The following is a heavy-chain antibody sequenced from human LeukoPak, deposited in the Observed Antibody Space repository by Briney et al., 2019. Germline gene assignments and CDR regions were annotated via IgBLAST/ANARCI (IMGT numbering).Heavy chain of an antibody. D-gene: IGHD3-22*01. CDR3: AKVNYYDSTGFFDH. Sequence: GGSLRLSCEASGFTFSSYAMSWVRQAPGKGLEWVSAISGSGGTTNYADSVKGRLTISRDNSKNTLYLQMSSLRVEDTAVYYCAKVNYYDSTGFFDHWGQGTLVTVSS. J-gene: IGHJ4*02. CDR2: ISGSGGTT. V-gene: IGHV3-23*01. CDR1: GFTFSSYA.